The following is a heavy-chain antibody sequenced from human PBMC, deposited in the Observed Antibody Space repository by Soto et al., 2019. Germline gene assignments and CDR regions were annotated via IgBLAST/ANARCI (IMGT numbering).Heavy chain of an antibody. Sequence: SETLSLTCAVYGGSFSGYYWSWIRQPPGKGLEWIGEINHSGSTNYNPSLKSRVTISVDTSKNQFSLKLSSVTAADTAVYYCARGPPGGPAAMPGFVSWFDPWGQGTLVTVSS. D-gene: IGHD2-2*01. CDR3: ARGPPGGPAAMPGFVSWFDP. CDR1: GGSFSGYY. CDR2: INHSGST. J-gene: IGHJ5*02. V-gene: IGHV4-34*01.